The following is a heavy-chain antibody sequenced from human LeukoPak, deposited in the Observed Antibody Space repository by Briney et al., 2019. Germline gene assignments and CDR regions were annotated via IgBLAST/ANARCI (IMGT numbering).Heavy chain of an antibody. CDR1: GFTFSRYG. CDR2: IWYDGSNK. Sequence: PGGSLRLSCGASGFTFSRYGMHWVRQAPGKGLEWVAIIWYDGSNKYYADSVRGRFTISRDNSKNVLYLQLSSLRPEDTALYYCVKTMVAFGGLIRTDAFDIWGQGTMVTVSS. CDR3: VKTMVAFGGLIRTDAFDI. J-gene: IGHJ3*02. V-gene: IGHV3-30*02. D-gene: IGHD3-10*01.